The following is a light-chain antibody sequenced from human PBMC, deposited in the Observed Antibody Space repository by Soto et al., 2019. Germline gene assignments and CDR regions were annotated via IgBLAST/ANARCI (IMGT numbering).Light chain of an antibody. J-gene: IGLJ2*01. CDR2: GTD. CDR3: SLSYSGGRI. Sequence: QAVVTQEPSLTVSPRGTVTLTCGSSTETVTSGHYPYWFQQKPGQAPRTLIHGTDNKHAWTPARFSGSHLGGKAALTLSGAQSEDEGEYFCSLSYSGGRIFGGGTKLTVL. CDR1: TETVTSGHY. V-gene: IGLV7-46*01.